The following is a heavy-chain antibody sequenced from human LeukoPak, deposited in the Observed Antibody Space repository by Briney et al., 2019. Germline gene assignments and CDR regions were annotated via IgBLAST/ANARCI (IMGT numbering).Heavy chain of an antibody. V-gene: IGHV1-69*10. J-gene: IGHJ3*02. CDR1: GGTSNIHA. CDR2: IIPNLGTT. CDR3: PRVGPPRRDHYYPSSGVYFPVFET. D-gene: IGHD3-10*01. Sequence: ASVRVSCEASGGTSNIHAISWVRQAPGQGREGVGGIIPNLGTTNRDTTPQARVSLTADKSPNTAYLELPTLTFDDTAVYYCPRVGPPRRDHYYPSSGVYFPVFETWGHGTMVTVSS.